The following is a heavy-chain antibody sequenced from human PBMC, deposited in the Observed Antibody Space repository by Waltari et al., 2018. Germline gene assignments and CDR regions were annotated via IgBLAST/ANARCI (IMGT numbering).Heavy chain of an antibody. Sequence: QLQLQESGPGLVKPSETLSLTCTVSGGSISSSSYYWGWNPQPPGTGLEWIGSVYYSGSTYYNRYLTIRVTMSVDTSKNQFCLKLSSVTAADTAVCYWARDSSSWPSVWGQGTLVTVSS. J-gene: IGHJ4*02. CDR3: ARDSSSWPSV. D-gene: IGHD6-13*01. V-gene: IGHV4-39*07. CDR2: VYYSGST. CDR1: GGSISSSSYY.